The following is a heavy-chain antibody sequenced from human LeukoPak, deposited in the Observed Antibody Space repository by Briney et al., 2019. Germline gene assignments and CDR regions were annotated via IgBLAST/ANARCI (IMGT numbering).Heavy chain of an antibody. CDR1: GFTFSSYA. J-gene: IGHJ4*02. D-gene: IGHD1-1*01. CDR2: ISSNGGST. Sequence: GGSLRLSCAASGFTFSSYAMHWVRQAPGMGLEYVSAISSNGGSTYYANSVKGRFTISRDNSKNTLYLQMGSLRAEDMAVYYCARGDCGTTLGYWGQGTLVTVSS. CDR3: ARGDCGTTLGY. V-gene: IGHV3-64*01.